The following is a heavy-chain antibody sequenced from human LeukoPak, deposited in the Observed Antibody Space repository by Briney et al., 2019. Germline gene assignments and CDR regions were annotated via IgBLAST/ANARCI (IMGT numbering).Heavy chain of an antibody. V-gene: IGHV3-30*04. CDR3: ARDWSEYSSSSYFQH. J-gene: IGHJ1*01. Sequence: PGGSLRLSCAASGFTFSSYAMHWVRQAPGKGLEGVAVISYDGSNKYYADSVKGRFTISRDNSKNTLYLQMNSLRAEDTAVYYCARDWSEYSSSSYFQHWGQGTLVTVSS. CDR1: GFTFSSYA. D-gene: IGHD6-6*01. CDR2: ISYDGSNK.